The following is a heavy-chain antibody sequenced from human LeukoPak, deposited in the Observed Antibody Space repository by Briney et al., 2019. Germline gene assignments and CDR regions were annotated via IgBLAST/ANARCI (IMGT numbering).Heavy chain of an antibody. Sequence: SETLSLTCTVSGVSISSYYWSWIRQPAGTALEWIGRIYTSGTITCNPSLKSRVTMSVDTSKNQFSLKLSSVTAADTAVYYCARDSGTTGEVKFDPWGQGTLVTVSS. J-gene: IGHJ5*02. CDR1: GVSISSYY. CDR3: ARDSGTTGEVKFDP. V-gene: IGHV4-4*07. D-gene: IGHD3-10*01. CDR2: IYTSGTI.